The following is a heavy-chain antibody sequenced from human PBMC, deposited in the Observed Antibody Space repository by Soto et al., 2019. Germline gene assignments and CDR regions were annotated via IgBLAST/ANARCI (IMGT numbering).Heavy chain of an antibody. CDR3: VSLSRTPDALLSFGDQ. Sequence: EVQLVESGGGLVQPGGSLRLSCAASGFTFSGPWMSWVRQAPGKGLEWVANIKEDGSEKYYVDSVKGRFTISRDNAKNSLFLQMNSLRAEDTAVYYCVSLSRTPDALLSFGDQWGQGTLVTVSS. J-gene: IGHJ4*02. CDR1: GFTFSGPW. D-gene: IGHD3-10*01. V-gene: IGHV3-7*03. CDR2: IKEDGSEK.